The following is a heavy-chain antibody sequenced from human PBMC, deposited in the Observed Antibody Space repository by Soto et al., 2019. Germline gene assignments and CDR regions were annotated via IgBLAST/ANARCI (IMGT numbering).Heavy chain of an antibody. Sequence: SETLSLTCTVSGGSISSYYWSWIRQPPGKGLEWIGYIYYSGSTNYNPSLKSRVTISVDTSKNQFSLKLSSVTAADTAVYYCARALGYCSGGSCYYFDYWGQGTLVTVS. CDR3: ARALGYCSGGSCYYFDY. D-gene: IGHD2-15*01. V-gene: IGHV4-59*01. CDR1: GGSISSYY. J-gene: IGHJ4*02. CDR2: IYYSGST.